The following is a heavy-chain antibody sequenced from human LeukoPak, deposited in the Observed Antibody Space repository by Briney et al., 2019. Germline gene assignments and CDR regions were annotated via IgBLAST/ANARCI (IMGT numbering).Heavy chain of an antibody. Sequence: GGSLRLSCAASGFTFSNDVMRWVRQAPGKGLEWVSSITSGGSTYYADSVKGRFTISRDNSENTLYLQMNSLRAEDTAVYYCARAVPSTYYYDSSGYPDYWGQGTLVTVSS. V-gene: IGHV3-23*01. CDR1: GFTFSNDV. J-gene: IGHJ4*02. D-gene: IGHD3-22*01. CDR3: ARAVPSTYYYDSSGYPDY. CDR2: ITSGGST.